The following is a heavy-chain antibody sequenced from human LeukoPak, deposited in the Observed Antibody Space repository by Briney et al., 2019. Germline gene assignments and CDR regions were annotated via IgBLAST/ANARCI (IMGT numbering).Heavy chain of an antibody. J-gene: IGHJ5*02. CDR1: GFTFRTYN. D-gene: IGHD6-13*01. CDR2: ITSGGTTI. CDR3: ARGVGSSWYFLWFDP. Sequence: GGSLRLSCAASGFTFRTYNMNWVRQAPGKGLEWVSYITSGGTTIYYADSVKGRFTISRDNAKNSLYLQMNSLRAEDTAVYYCARGVGSSWYFLWFDPWGQGTLVTVSS. V-gene: IGHV3-48*01.